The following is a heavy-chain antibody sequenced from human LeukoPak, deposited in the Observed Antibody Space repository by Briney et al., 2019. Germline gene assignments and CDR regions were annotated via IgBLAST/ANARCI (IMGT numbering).Heavy chain of an antibody. D-gene: IGHD6-13*01. Sequence: ASVKVSCKASGGTFSSYAISWVRQAPGQGLEWMGGIIPICGTTNYAQKFQDRVTITADKSTSTAYMELSSLRSEDTAVYYCARVVGLTGYSSSWYSGYYYYMDVWGKGTTVTVSS. V-gene: IGHV1-69*06. CDR1: GGTFSSYA. CDR3: ARVVGLTGYSSSWYSGYYYYMDV. J-gene: IGHJ6*03. CDR2: IIPICGTT.